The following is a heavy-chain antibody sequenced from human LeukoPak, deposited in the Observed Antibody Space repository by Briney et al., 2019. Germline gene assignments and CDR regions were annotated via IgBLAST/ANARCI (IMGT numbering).Heavy chain of an antibody. Sequence: PSETLSLTCTVSGGSISSYYWSWIRQPPGKGLEWIGYIYYSGSTNYNPSLKSRVTISVDTSKNQFSLKLSSVTAADTAVYYCAGGLLWFGELLRWGQGTLVTVSS. J-gene: IGHJ4*02. D-gene: IGHD3-10*01. V-gene: IGHV4-59*01. CDR2: IYYSGST. CDR1: GGSISSYY. CDR3: AGGLLWFGELLR.